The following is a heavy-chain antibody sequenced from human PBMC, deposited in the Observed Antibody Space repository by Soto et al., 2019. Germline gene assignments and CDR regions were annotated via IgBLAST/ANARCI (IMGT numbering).Heavy chain of an antibody. CDR2: ISYDGSNK. Sequence: LRLSCAASGFTFSSYGMHWVRHAPGKGLEWVAVISYDGSNKYYADSVKGRFTISRDNSKNTLYLQMNSLRAEDTAVYYCAKLLEGQWYGMDVSGQGTTVTVS. J-gene: IGHJ6*02. CDR1: GFTFSSYG. V-gene: IGHV3-30*18. CDR3: AKLLEGQWYGMDV. D-gene: IGHD6-19*01.